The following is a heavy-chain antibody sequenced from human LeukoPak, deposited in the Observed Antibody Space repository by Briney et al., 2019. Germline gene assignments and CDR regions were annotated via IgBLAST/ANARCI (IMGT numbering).Heavy chain of an antibody. V-gene: IGHV3-7*01. CDR1: GFTFSSYW. CDR2: IKQEGSEK. D-gene: IGHD2-2*01. J-gene: IGHJ4*02. Sequence: PGGSLRLSCAASGFTFSSYWMSWVRQAPGKGLEWVANIKQEGSEKYYVDSVKGRFTISRDNAKNSLYLQMNSLRAEDTAAYYCARDTAGVIVVVPAAVDYWGQGTLVTVSS. CDR3: ARDTAGVIVVVPAAVDY.